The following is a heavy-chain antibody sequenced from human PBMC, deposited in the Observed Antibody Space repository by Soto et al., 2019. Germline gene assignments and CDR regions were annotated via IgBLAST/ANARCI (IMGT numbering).Heavy chain of an antibody. Sequence: EVQLVESGGALVQRGGSLRLSCAASGFTFGDYWMSWVRQAPGKGLEWVAHIKKDGSEKYYVDSVKGRFTVSRDNDEKSLFLQMNSLRAEDMAVYYCAKLGSGYYTGLYFEYWGQGTLVTVSS. D-gene: IGHD3-3*01. CDR1: GFTFGDYW. V-gene: IGHV3-7*03. CDR3: AKLGSGYYTGLYFEY. J-gene: IGHJ4*02. CDR2: IKKDGSEK.